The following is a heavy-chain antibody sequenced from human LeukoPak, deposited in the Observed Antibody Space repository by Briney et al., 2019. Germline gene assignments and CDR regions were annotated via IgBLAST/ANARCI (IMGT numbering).Heavy chain of an antibody. J-gene: IGHJ6*02. V-gene: IGHV1-18*01. D-gene: IGHD5-18*01. CDR2: ISAYNGNT. CDR1: GYTFTSYG. CDR3: AIVDTAMVLGYGMDV. Sequence: GASVKVSCKASGYTFTSYGISWVRQAPGQGLEWMGWISAYNGNTNYAQKLQGRVTMTTDTSTSTAYMELRSLRSDDTAVYYCAIVDTAMVLGYGMDVWGQGTTVTVSS.